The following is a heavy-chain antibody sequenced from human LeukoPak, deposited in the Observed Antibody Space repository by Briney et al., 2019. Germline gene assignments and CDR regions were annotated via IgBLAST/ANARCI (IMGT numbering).Heavy chain of an antibody. CDR1: GFTFSSYG. Sequence: PGRSLRLSCAASGFTFSSYGMHWVRQAPGKGLEWVAVIWYDGSNKYYADSVKGRFTISRDNSKNTLYLQMNSLRAEDTAVYYCARAIYHPYYYYYGMDVWGQGTTVTVSS. CDR2: IWYDGSNK. V-gene: IGHV3-33*01. D-gene: IGHD2/OR15-2a*01. CDR3: ARAIYHPYYYYYGMDV. J-gene: IGHJ6*02.